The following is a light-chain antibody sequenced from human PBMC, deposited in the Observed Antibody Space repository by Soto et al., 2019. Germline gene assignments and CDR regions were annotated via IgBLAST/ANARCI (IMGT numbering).Light chain of an antibody. CDR3: QQTYSTPVT. J-gene: IGKJ4*01. CDR2: AAS. Sequence: DIQMTQSPSSLSASVGDTITITCRASQTISRNLNWYQQKPGKAPKLLIHAASNLHSGVPSRFSGSGSRTDFTLTISSLQPEDSATYYCQQTYSTPVTFGGGTKVEIK. CDR1: QTISRN. V-gene: IGKV1-39*01.